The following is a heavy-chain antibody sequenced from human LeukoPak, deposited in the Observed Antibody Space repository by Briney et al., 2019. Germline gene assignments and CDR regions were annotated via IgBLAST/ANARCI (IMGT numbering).Heavy chain of an antibody. CDR1: GYTVTSYY. Sequence: GASVKVSCKASGYTVTSYYMHWVRQAPGQGLEWMGIINPSGGSTSYAQKFQGRVTMTRDTSTSTVYMELSSLRSEDTAVYYCAREPIVVVTAMDVWGQGTTVTVSS. CDR2: INPSGGST. D-gene: IGHD2-21*02. V-gene: IGHV1-46*01. CDR3: AREPIVVVTAMDV. J-gene: IGHJ6*02.